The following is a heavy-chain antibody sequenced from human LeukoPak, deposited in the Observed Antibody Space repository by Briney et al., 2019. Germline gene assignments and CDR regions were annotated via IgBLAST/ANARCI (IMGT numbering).Heavy chain of an antibody. J-gene: IGHJ4*02. CDR2: ISPDGAIK. CDR3: AKSRDTMIVVVIYDY. CDR1: GFAFSFYA. V-gene: IGHV3-30-3*02. D-gene: IGHD3-22*01. Sequence: PGGSLRLSCAASGFAFSFYAMHWVRQAPGKGLEWVSVISPDGAIKFYADSVKGRFTISRDNSKNTLYLQMNSLRAEDTAVYYCAKSRDTMIVVVIYDYWGQGTLVTVSS.